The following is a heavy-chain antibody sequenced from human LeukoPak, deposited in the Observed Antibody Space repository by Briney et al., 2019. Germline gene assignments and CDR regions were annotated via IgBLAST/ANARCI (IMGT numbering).Heavy chain of an antibody. CDR2: IYSGGSR. D-gene: IGHD2-2*01. V-gene: IGHV3-53*01. J-gene: IGHJ4*02. CDR1: GISVTNNY. Sequence: PGGSLRLSCAASGISVTNNYINWVRQAPGKGLEWVSIIYSGGSRYYADSVKGRFTISRDNAKNSLYLQMDSLRAEDTAVYYCARPRGCSSNRCNNFDYWGQGALVTVSS. CDR3: ARPRGCSSNRCNNFDY.